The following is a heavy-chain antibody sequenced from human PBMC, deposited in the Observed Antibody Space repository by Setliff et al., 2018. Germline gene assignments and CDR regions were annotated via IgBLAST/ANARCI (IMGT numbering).Heavy chain of an antibody. Sequence: ASVKVSCKASGYTFTNYYLHWVRQAPGQGLEWMGIINPSGGSTSYAQKFQGRVTMTRDTSTNTVYMDLSSLRSEDTAVYYCARLSSGYCSGGSCPAGYDYWGQGTLVTVSS. CDR3: ARLSSGYCSGGSCPAGYDY. CDR1: GYTFTNYY. J-gene: IGHJ4*02. CDR2: INPSGGST. V-gene: IGHV1-46*01. D-gene: IGHD2-15*01.